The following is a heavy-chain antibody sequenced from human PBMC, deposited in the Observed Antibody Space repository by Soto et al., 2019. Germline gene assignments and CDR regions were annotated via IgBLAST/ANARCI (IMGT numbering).Heavy chain of an antibody. CDR1: GGSISSSSYY. Sequence: SETLSLTCTVSGGSISSSSYYWGWIRQPPGKGLEWIGSIYYSGSTYYNPSLKSRVTISVDTSKNQFSLKMNSVTAADTAVYFCVRSPGWHKIDSWGQGILVTVSS. CDR3: VRSPGWHKIDS. V-gene: IGHV4-39*07. CDR2: IYYSGST. J-gene: IGHJ4*02. D-gene: IGHD6-19*01.